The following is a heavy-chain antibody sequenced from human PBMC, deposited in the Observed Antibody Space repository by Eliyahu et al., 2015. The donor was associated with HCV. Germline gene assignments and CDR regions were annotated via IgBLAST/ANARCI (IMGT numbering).Heavy chain of an antibody. Sequence: QVQLVESGGGVVQPGRSLRLXCAASGFPFXXYAWHWVRQAPGKGLEWVAVISYDGSNKYYADSVKGRFTISRDNSKNTLYLQMNSLRAEDTAVYYCARDKNDYVWGSYPALDYWGQGTLVTVSS. CDR1: GFPFXXYA. CDR3: ARDKNDYVWGSYPALDY. D-gene: IGHD3-16*02. V-gene: IGHV3-30-3*01. CDR2: ISYDGSNK. J-gene: IGHJ4*02.